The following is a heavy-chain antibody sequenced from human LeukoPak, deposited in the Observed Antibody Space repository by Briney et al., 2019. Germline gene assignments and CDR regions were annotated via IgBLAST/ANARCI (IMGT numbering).Heavy chain of an antibody. J-gene: IGHJ4*02. Sequence: GESLKISCEASGYSFTNYWIAWVRQMPGKGLEWMGSIYPGDSDTRYSPSFEGQVTISVDQSVTTAYLQLSSLKASDTAMYYCARRSGAYDYFLHYWGQGTLVTVSS. CDR2: IYPGDSDT. CDR3: ARRSGAYDYFLHY. CDR1: GYSFTNYW. V-gene: IGHV5-51*01. D-gene: IGHD3-16*01.